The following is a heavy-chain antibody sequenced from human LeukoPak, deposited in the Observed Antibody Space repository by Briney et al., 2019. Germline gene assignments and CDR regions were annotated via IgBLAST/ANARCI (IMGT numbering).Heavy chain of an antibody. CDR3: ARAEGIAAAGVDY. CDR2: INPNSGGT. CDR1: GGTFSSYA. D-gene: IGHD6-13*01. Sequence: ASVKVSCKASGGTFSSYAISWVRQAPGQGLEWMGWINPNSGGTNYAQKFQGRVTMTRDTSISTAYMELSRLRSDDTAVYYCARAEGIAAAGVDYWGQGTLVTVSS. J-gene: IGHJ4*02. V-gene: IGHV1-2*02.